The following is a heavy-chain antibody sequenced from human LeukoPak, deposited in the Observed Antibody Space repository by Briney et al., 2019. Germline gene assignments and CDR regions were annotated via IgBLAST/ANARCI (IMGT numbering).Heavy chain of an antibody. J-gene: IGHJ4*02. CDR2: IYYSGST. CDR3: AGSYSSGWYGFDY. Sequence: PSETLSLTCTVSGGSISSYYWSWIRQPPGKGLEYIGYIYYSGSTNYNPSLKSRVTISVDTSKNQFSLKLRSVTAADTAVYYCAGSYSSGWYGFDYWGQGTLVTVSS. D-gene: IGHD6-19*01. CDR1: GGSISSYY. V-gene: IGHV4-59*01.